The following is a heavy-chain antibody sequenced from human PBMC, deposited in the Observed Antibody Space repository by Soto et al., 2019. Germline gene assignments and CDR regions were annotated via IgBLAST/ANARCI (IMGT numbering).Heavy chain of an antibody. CDR1: GYTFTSYA. D-gene: IGHD1-26*01. V-gene: IGHV1-3*01. CDR3: ARVREISVDYYYYMDV. J-gene: IGHJ6*03. Sequence: ASVKVSCKASGYTFTSYAMHWVRQAPGQRLEWMGWTNAGNGNTKYSQKFQGRVTITRDTSASTAYMELSSLRSEDTAVYYCARVREISVDYYYYMDVWGKGTTVTVSS. CDR2: TNAGNGNT.